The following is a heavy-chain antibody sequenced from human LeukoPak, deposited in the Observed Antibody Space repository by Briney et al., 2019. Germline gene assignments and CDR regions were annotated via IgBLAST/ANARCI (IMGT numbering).Heavy chain of an antibody. CDR2: ISGSGGST. CDR1: GFTFSSYA. Sequence: AGGSLRLSCAASGFTFSSYAMSWVRQAPGKGLEWVSAISGSGGSTYYADSVKGRFTISRDNAKNSLYLQMNSLRAEDTAVYYCVGKYQLLSHDYWGQGTLVTVSS. V-gene: IGHV3-23*01. CDR3: VGKYQLLSHDY. D-gene: IGHD2-2*01. J-gene: IGHJ4*02.